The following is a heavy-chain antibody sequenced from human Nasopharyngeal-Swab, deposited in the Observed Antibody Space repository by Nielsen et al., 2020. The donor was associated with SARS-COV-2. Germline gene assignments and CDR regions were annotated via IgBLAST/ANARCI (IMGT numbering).Heavy chain of an antibody. Sequence: SETLSLTCTVSGGSISSYYWSWIRQPAGKGLEWIGSIYTSGSTNYNPSLKSRVTMSVDTSKNQFSLKLSSVTAADTAVYYCARETHYYDSRPLDYWGQGTLVTVSS. CDR1: GGSISSYY. CDR3: ARETHYYDSRPLDY. D-gene: IGHD3-22*01. CDR2: IYTSGST. V-gene: IGHV4-4*07. J-gene: IGHJ4*02.